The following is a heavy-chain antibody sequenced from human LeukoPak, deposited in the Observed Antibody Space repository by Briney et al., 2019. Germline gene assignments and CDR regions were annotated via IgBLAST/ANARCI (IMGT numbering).Heavy chain of an antibody. CDR3: TADLWFGEFGLDV. D-gene: IGHD3-10*01. Sequence: GGSLRLSCAASGFTFSNAWMSWVRQAPRKGLEWVGRIKSKTDGGTTDYVAPVKGRFTISRDDSKNALYVQMNSLKTEDTAVYYCTADLWFGEFGLDVWGQGTTVIVSS. CDR1: GFTFSNAW. CDR2: IKSKTDGGTT. V-gene: IGHV3-15*01. J-gene: IGHJ6*02.